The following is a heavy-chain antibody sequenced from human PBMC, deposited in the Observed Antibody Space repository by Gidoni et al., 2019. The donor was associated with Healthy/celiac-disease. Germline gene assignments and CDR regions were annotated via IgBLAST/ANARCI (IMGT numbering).Heavy chain of an antibody. CDR1: GFTFSSYA. J-gene: IGHJ4*02. D-gene: IGHD2-15*01. V-gene: IGHV3-23*01. CDR3: AKMGVIVVVVAAPYYFDY. CDR2: ISGSGGST. Sequence: EVQLLESGGGLVQPGGSLRLSCAASGFTFSSYAMSWVRQAPGKGLGWVSAISGSGGSTYYADSVKGRFTISRDNSKNTLYLQMNSLRAEDTAVYYCAKMGVIVVVVAAPYYFDYWGQGTLVTVSS.